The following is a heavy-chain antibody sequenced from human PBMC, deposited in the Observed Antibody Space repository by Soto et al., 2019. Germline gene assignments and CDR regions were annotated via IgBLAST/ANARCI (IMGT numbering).Heavy chain of an antibody. V-gene: IGHV1-18*01. Sequence: ASVKVSCKASGYTFTSYGISWVRQAPGQGLEWMGWISAYNGNTNYAQKLQGRVTMTTDTSTSTAYMELRSLRSDDTAVYYCARAWIQLGYYYYGMDVWGQGTTVTVSS. CDR2: ISAYNGNT. CDR3: ARAWIQLGYYYYGMDV. J-gene: IGHJ6*02. CDR1: GYTFTSYG. D-gene: IGHD5-18*01.